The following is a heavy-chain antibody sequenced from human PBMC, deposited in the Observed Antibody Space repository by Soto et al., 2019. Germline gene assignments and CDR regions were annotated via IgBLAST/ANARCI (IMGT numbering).Heavy chain of an antibody. D-gene: IGHD3-10*01. CDR2: IYYSGST. CDR1: GGSISSYY. Sequence: QVQLQESGPGLVKPSETLSLTCTVSGGSISSYYWSWIRQPPGKGLEWIGYIYYSGSTNYNPSLKRRVTISVDTSKNQFSLKLGSVTAADTAVYYCARYGSGSSHRQDYFDYWGQGTLVTVSS. J-gene: IGHJ4*02. CDR3: ARYGSGSSHRQDYFDY. V-gene: IGHV4-59*01.